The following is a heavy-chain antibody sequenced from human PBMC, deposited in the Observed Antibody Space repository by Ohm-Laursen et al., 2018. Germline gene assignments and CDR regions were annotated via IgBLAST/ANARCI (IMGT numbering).Heavy chain of an antibody. J-gene: IGHJ3*02. Sequence: SLRLSCSASGFTFSSYWMHWVRQAPGKGLVWVSRINRDGSSTSYADSVKGRFTISRDNAKNSLYLQMNSLRAEDTALYYCAKAYYDSDAFDIWGQGTMVTVSS. D-gene: IGHD3-22*01. CDR1: GFTFSSYW. CDR3: AKAYYDSDAFDI. V-gene: IGHV3-74*01. CDR2: INRDGSST.